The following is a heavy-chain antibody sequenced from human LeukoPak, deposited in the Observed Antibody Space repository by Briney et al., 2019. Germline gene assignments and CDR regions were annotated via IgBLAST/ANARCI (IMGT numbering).Heavy chain of an antibody. Sequence: GESLKISCQGSGNTFTSYWINRVRQVPGKGLEWMGRIAPGDSSTTYSPSFQGHVTFSADKSISTASLQWRSLQASDTATYYCASSRPLVMAIKDYYYGMDVWGQGTTVTVSS. CDR1: GNTFTSYW. CDR2: IAPGDSST. D-gene: IGHD5-24*01. J-gene: IGHJ6*02. CDR3: ASSRPLVMAIKDYYYGMDV. V-gene: IGHV5-10-1*01.